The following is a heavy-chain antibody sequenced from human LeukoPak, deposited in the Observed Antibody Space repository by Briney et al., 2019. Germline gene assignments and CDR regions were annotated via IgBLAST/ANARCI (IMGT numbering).Heavy chain of an antibody. CDR2: ISGSGDNT. CDR3: AKGKSVGVAARPAYYYYYMDV. D-gene: IGHD6-6*01. J-gene: IGHJ6*03. CDR1: GFTFSSYA. Sequence: GGSLRLSCAASGFTFSSYAMSWVRQAPGKGLEWVSGISGSGDNTYYADSVKGRFTISRDNSKNTLYLQMNSLRTEDTAVYYCAKGKSVGVAARPAYYYYYMDVWGKGTTVTVSS. V-gene: IGHV3-23*01.